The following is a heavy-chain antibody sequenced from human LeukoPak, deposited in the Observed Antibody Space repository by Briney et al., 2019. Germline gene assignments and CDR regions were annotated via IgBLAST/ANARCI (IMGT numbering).Heavy chain of an antibody. J-gene: IGHJ4*02. V-gene: IGHV4-34*01. CDR1: GGSFSGYY. D-gene: IGHD6-19*01. CDR3: ARERGSSAYYIDS. Sequence: PSETLSLTCAVYGGSFSGYYWSWIRQPPGKGLEWIGEINHSGSTNYNPSLKSRVTISVDTSKNQFSLKLSSVTAADTAIYYCARERGSSAYYIDSWGQGTLVTVSS. CDR2: INHSGST.